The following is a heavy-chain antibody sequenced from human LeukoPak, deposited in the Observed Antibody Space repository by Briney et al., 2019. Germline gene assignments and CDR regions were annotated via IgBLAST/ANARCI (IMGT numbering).Heavy chain of an antibody. CDR1: GFTFSSYA. D-gene: IGHD3-22*01. V-gene: IGHV3-23*01. CDR3: AKDLGIYYYDSSGYYLDY. CDR2: ISGSGGST. Sequence: PGGSLRLSCAPSGFTFSSYAMSWVRQAPGEGLEWVSAISGSGGSTYYADSVKGRFTISRDNSKNTLYLQMNSLRAEDTAVYYCAKDLGIYYYDSSGYYLDYWGQGTLDTVSS. J-gene: IGHJ4*02.